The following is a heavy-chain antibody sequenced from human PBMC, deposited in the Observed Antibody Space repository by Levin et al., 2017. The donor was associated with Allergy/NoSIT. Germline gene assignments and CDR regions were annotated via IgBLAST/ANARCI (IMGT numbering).Heavy chain of an antibody. CDR3: ARDTATWSSFDY. D-gene: IGHD3-10*01. J-gene: IGHJ4*02. Sequence: LRLSCTVSGGSVSSADYYSSWIRQPAGKGLEWIGRIYTSGRTNYNPSLKSRVTISVDTSKNQFYLNLTSVTAADTAVYYCARDTATWSSFDYWGQGTPVTVSS. CDR2: IYTSGRT. CDR1: GGSVSSADYY. V-gene: IGHV4-61*02.